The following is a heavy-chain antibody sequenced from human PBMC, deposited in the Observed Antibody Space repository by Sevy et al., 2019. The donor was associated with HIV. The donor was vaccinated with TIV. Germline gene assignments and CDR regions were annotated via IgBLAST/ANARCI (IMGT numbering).Heavy chain of an antibody. D-gene: IGHD3-22*01. CDR1: GFTFSSYD. Sequence: GGSLRLSCAASGFTFSSYDMHWVRQATGGGLEWVSGISTTGDTFYLGSVKGRFTISRENAKNSFYLQMNSLRAGDTAVYYCARVVYYYDRTAPRVAQTRFDLWGQRTLVTVSS. CDR3: ARVVYYYDRTAPRVAQTRFDL. CDR2: ISTTGDT. J-gene: IGHJ5*02. V-gene: IGHV3-13*01.